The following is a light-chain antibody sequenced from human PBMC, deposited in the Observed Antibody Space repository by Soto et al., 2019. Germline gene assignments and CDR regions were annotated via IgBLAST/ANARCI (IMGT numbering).Light chain of an antibody. CDR3: QEYETTPWT. Sequence: IVMTQSPDSLAVSLGERATINCKSSQSVLYSSNNKNYLAWYQQKPGQPPKLVIYCASTRESGVPDRFSGSGSGTDFPLTISSLPAAVGAVYYCQEYETTPWTSGQGTTVEIK. V-gene: IGKV4-1*01. J-gene: IGKJ1*01. CDR1: QSVLYSSNNKNY. CDR2: CAS.